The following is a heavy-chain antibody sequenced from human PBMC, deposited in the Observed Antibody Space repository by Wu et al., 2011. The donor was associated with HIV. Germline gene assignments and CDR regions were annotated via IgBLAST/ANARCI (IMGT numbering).Heavy chain of an antibody. CDR2: INPYNGNT. V-gene: IGHV1-18*01. Sequence: QVQLVQSGAEVKKPGASVKVSCKASGYTFTNFGISWVRQAPGQGLEWMAWINPYNGNTNYAQKLQGRVTMTTDTSTSTAYMELRSLRSDDTAVYYCARLSMVRGVIITLDYYYGMDVWGQGTHGPPSP. CDR1: GYTFTNFG. J-gene: IGHJ6*02. D-gene: IGHD3-10*01. CDR3: ARLSMVRGVIITLDYYYGMDV.